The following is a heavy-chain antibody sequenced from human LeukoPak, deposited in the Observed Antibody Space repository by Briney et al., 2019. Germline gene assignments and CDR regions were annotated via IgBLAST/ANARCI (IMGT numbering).Heavy chain of an antibody. CDR1: GFAFSHAW. CDR3: SEMSSL. V-gene: IGHV3-15*01. Sequence: GGSLRPSCAASGFAFSHAWMTWVRQAPGKGLEWVGRITRVNEGGTTDYAAPVKGRFTISRDDSKNTLYLQMDSLKTEDTAVYYCSEMSSLWGQGTLVTVSS. CDR2: ITRVNEGGTT. D-gene: IGHD5-24*01. J-gene: IGHJ4*02.